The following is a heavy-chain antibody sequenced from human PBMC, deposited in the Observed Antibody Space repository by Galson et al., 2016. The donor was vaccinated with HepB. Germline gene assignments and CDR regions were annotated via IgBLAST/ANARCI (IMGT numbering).Heavy chain of an antibody. Sequence: TLSLTCTVSGGSINSNYYWSWIRQHPGKGLEWIGYIYHSGSTYYHPSLKSRLTLSIDTSKNQFSLSLNSVTAADTAVYYCARVAFRELSSDYWGQGTLVTVST. CDR1: GGSINSNYY. CDR3: ARVAFRELSSDY. D-gene: IGHD3-10*01. V-gene: IGHV4-31*03. J-gene: IGHJ4*02. CDR2: IYHSGST.